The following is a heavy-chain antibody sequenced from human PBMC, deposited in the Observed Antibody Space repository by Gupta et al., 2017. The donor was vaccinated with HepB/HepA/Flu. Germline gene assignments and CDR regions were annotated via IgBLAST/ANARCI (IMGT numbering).Heavy chain of an antibody. CDR3: ARGKGLGSGEGGFDI. V-gene: IGHV4-4*02. CDR2: IHYSGNT. Sequence: QVQLQESGPGLVKPSGTLSLPCAVSGDSISSINWWSWVRQPPGKGLEWIGEIHYSGNTNDNPSLKSRVTISVDKSKNLFSLNLFSLTAADTAVYYCARGKGLGSGEGGFDIWGQGTMVTVSS. J-gene: IGHJ3*02. D-gene: IGHD3-10*01. CDR1: GDSISSINW.